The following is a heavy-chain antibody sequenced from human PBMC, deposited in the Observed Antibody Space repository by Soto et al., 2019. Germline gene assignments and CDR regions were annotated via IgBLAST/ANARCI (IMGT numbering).Heavy chain of an antibody. CDR2: LYWDDDK. CDR1: GFSLTTSGVG. CDR3: AHRVLRTVFGLVTTAAIYFDF. J-gene: IGHJ4*02. V-gene: IGHV2-5*02. Sequence: HITLNESGPTQVKPRQTLTLTCTFSGFSLTTSGVGLGWIRQSPGKAPEWLALLYWDDDKRYSPALKSRLTITKDTSKNQVVLTMADLDPADTATYYCAHRVLRTVFGLVTTAAIYFDFWGQGTPVAVSS. D-gene: IGHD3-3*01.